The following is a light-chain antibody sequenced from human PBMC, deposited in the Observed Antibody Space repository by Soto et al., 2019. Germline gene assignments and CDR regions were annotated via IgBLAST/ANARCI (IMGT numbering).Light chain of an antibody. CDR3: CSYAGSYTLV. CDR1: SSDVGGHDF. V-gene: IGLV2-11*01. J-gene: IGLJ1*01. Sequence: QSVLTQPPSASGSPGQSVIISCTGTSSDVGGHDFVSWYQQFPGKAPKLVIYDVDKRPSGVPDRFSGSKSGNTASLTISGLQAEDEADYYCCSYAGSYTLVFGTGTKVTVL. CDR2: DVD.